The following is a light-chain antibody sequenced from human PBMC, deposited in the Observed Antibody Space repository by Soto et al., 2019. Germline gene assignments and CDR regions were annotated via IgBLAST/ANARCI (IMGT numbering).Light chain of an antibody. CDR2: WAS. J-gene: IGKJ2*01. CDR1: QSVLSTSNNKNY. CDR3: QQYYTTPRT. V-gene: IGKV4-1*01. Sequence: DIVMTQSPDSLAGSLGERAAINCKSSQSVLSTSNNKNYLAWYQQKPGQPPKLLIYWASTRESGVPDRFSGSGSGTDFTLTIGSLQAEDVAVYYCQQYYTTPRTFGQGTKLEIK.